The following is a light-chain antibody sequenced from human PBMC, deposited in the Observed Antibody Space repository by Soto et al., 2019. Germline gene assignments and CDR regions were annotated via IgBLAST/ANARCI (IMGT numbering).Light chain of an antibody. CDR1: QGISNY. Sequence: DIQMTQSPSSLSASVGDRVTITCRASQGISNYLAWYQQKPWKVPKLLIYAASTLQSGGPSRFSGSGSVTDFTLTISSLQPEDVATYYCQTYICVPRTVGQGTNVEIK. CDR3: QTYICVPRT. CDR2: AAS. V-gene: IGKV1-27*01. J-gene: IGKJ1*01.